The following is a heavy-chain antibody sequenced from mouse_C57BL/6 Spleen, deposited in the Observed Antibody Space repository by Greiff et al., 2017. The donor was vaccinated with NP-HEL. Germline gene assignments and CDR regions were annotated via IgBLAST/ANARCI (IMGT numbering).Heavy chain of an antibody. CDR3: ASLYYDYDDYAMDY. CDR2: ISSGGSYT. V-gene: IGHV5-6*01. Sequence: EVQRVESGGDSVKPGGSLKLSCAASGFTFSSYGVSWVRQTPDKRLEWVATISSGGSYTYYPDSVKGRFTIARDNAKNTLYLQMSSLKSEDTAMYYCASLYYDYDDYAMDYWGQGTSVTVSS. CDR1: GFTFSSYG. J-gene: IGHJ4*01. D-gene: IGHD2-4*01.